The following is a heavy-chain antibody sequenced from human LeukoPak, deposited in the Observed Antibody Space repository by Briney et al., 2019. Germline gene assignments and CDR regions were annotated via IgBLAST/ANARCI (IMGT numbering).Heavy chain of an antibody. CDR1: GFTVSSNY. V-gene: IGHV3-66*01. CDR2: ICSGGST. Sequence: GGSLRLSCAASGFTVSSNYMSWVRQAPGKGLEWVSVICSGGSTSYADSVKGRFTISRDNSKNTLYLQMNSLRAEDTAVYYCARDRYCSGGDCYEYIFWGQGALVTVSS. D-gene: IGHD2-15*01. J-gene: IGHJ4*02. CDR3: ARDRYCSGGDCYEYIF.